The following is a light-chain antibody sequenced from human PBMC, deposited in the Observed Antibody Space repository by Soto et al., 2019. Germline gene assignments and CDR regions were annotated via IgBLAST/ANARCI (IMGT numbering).Light chain of an antibody. V-gene: IGKV3-15*01. CDR3: QQYNNWPPA. Sequence: EIVMTQSPATLSVSPGERATLSCRASQSVSSNLAWYQQKPGQAPRLLIYGASTRATGIPARFSGSGSGTEFTLTISSRQSEDFAVYYCQQYNNWPPALGQGTKVEI. J-gene: IGKJ1*01. CDR1: QSVSSN. CDR2: GAS.